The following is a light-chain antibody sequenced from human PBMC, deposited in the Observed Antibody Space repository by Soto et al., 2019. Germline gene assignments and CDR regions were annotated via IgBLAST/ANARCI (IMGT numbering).Light chain of an antibody. CDR2: KAS. Sequence: DIQMTQSPSTLSAFVGDRVTISCRASQSINSWLAWYQQKPGKAPEPLIQKASTLESGVPSRFSGSGSGTEFTLTISSLQPNDFASYYCQQYKSYPYIFGQGTKVDIK. CDR1: QSINSW. J-gene: IGKJ2*01. V-gene: IGKV1-5*03. CDR3: QQYKSYPYI.